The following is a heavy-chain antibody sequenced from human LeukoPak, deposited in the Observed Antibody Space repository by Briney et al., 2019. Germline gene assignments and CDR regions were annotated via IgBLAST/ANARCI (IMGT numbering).Heavy chain of an antibody. CDR2: TYYRSKWYN. D-gene: IGHD6-13*01. V-gene: IGHV6-1*01. CDR3: ARERYSSSWYRDSFDY. CDR1: GDSVSSNSAA. Sequence: SQTLSLTCAISGDSVSSNSAAWNWIRQSPSRGLEWLGSTYYRSKWYNDYAVSVKSRITINPDTSKNQFSLQLNSVTPEDTAVYYCARERYSSSWYRDSFDYWGQGTLVTVSS. J-gene: IGHJ4*02.